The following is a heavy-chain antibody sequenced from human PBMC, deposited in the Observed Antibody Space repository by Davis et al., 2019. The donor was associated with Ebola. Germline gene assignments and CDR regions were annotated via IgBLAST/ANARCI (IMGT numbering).Heavy chain of an antibody. Sequence: GESLKISCAASGFTFSNFAMTWVRQAPGKGLEWVSGSSGSGVSTYYADSVKGRFTISRDNSKNTLYLQMNSLRAEDTAVYYCARATGGDYWGQGTLVTVSS. V-gene: IGHV3-23*01. D-gene: IGHD1-14*01. CDR3: ARATGGDY. CDR2: SSGSGVST. J-gene: IGHJ4*02. CDR1: GFTFSNFA.